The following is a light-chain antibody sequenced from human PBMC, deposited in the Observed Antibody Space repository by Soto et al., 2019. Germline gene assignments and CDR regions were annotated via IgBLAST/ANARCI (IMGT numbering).Light chain of an antibody. CDR1: SSDVGDYNH. V-gene: IGLV2-14*03. J-gene: IGLJ2*01. Sequence: QSALTQAASVSGSPGQWITISCTGTSSDVGDYNHLSWYQQHPGKAPKLIIYDVSHRPSGVSNRFSGSKSGHTASLTISGLQAEDEADYYCNSYTASSTLFGGGTKVTVL. CDR3: NSYTASSTL. CDR2: DVS.